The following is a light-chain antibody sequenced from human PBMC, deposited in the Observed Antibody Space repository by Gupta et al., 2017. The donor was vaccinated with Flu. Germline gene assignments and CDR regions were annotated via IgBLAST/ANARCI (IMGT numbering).Light chain of an antibody. CDR3: QKYNTALWT. J-gene: IGKJ1*01. CDR2: AAS. CDR1: QGISIF. V-gene: IGKV1-27*01. Sequence: GDRVTITCRASQGISIFLAWYQQKPGKVPKLLIYAASTLQAGVPSRFSGSGSGTDFTLTISSLQPEDVATYYCQKYNTALWTFGQGTKVEIK.